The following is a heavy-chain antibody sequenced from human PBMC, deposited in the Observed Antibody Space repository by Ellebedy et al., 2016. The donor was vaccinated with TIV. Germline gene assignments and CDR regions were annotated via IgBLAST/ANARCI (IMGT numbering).Heavy chain of an antibody. CDR2: IYFSGTT. V-gene: IGHV4-39*01. Sequence: MPGGSLRLSCSVSGDSLSDSYDYWAWIRQPPGKGLEWIGSIYFSGTTFYYPSLKSRVSISVDTSKNRFSLYLTSVTAEDTAVYYCARQAYHGSRIYYRSPVDWIDPWGQGILVTVSS. J-gene: IGHJ5*02. CDR3: ARQAYHGSRIYYRSPVDWIDP. D-gene: IGHD2-21*01. CDR1: GDSLSDSYDY.